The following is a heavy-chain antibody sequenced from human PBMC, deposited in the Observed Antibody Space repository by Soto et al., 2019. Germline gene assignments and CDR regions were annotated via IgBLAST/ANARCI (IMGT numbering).Heavy chain of an antibody. Sequence: PSETLSLTCTVSGGSISSSSYYWGWIRQPPGKGLEWIGSIYYSGSTYYNPSLKSRVTITRDTSASTAYMELSSLRSEDTAVYYCARWSGSYYFDYWGQGTLVTVSS. V-gene: IGHV4-39*01. CDR3: ARWSGSYYFDY. CDR1: GGSISSSSYY. D-gene: IGHD1-26*01. J-gene: IGHJ4*02. CDR2: IYYSGST.